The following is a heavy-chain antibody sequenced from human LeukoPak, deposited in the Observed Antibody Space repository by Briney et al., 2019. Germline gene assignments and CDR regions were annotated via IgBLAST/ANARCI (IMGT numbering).Heavy chain of an antibody. CDR3: AKDGGEYYDILTGYYPRLYYMDV. CDR1: GFTFSRNN. V-gene: IGHV3-23*01. Sequence: GGSLRLSCAASGFTFSRNNMNWVRQAPGKGLEWVSAISGSGGSTYYADSVKGRFTISRDNSKNTLYLQMNSLRAEDTAVYYCAKDGGEYYDILTGYYPRLYYMDVWGKGTTVTISS. CDR2: ISGSGGST. J-gene: IGHJ6*03. D-gene: IGHD3-9*01.